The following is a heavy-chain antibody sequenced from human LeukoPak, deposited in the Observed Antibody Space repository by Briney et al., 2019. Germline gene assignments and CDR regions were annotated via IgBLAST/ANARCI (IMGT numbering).Heavy chain of an antibody. CDR2: IYYSGST. Sequence: SETLSLTCTVSGGSISSYYWSWIRQPPGKGLEWIGYIYYSGSTNYNPSLKSRVTISVDTSKNQFSLKLSSVTAADTAVYYCARGGLWFGEAPFDYWGQGTLVTVSS. V-gene: IGHV4-59*01. CDR3: ARGGLWFGEAPFDY. J-gene: IGHJ4*02. CDR1: GGSISSYY. D-gene: IGHD3-10*01.